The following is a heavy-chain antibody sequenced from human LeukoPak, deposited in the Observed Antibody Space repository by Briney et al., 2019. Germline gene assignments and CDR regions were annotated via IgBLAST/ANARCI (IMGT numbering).Heavy chain of an antibody. CDR1: GGSISSGDYY. CDR3: ARDHGSDYGMDV. Sequence: SETLSLTCTVSGGSISSGDYYWSWIRQPPGKGLEWIGYIYYRGSTYYNPSLKSRVTISVDTSKNQFSLKLSSVTAADTAVYYCARDHGSDYGMDVWGQGTTVTVSS. J-gene: IGHJ6*02. D-gene: IGHD3-10*01. CDR2: IYYRGST. V-gene: IGHV4-30-4*01.